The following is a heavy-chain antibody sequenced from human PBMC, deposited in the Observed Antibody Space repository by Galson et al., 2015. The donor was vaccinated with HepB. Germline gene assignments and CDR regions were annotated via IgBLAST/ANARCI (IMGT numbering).Heavy chain of an antibody. CDR2: ISSSSSTI. CDR3: ARAGAVAGIRWTPFDY. D-gene: IGHD6-19*01. J-gene: IGHJ4*02. CDR1: GFTFSSYS. Sequence: SLRLSCAASGFTFSSYSMNWVRQAPGKGLEWVSYISSSSSTIYYADSVKGRFTISRDNAKNSLYLQMNSLRDEDTAVYYCARAGAVAGIRWTPFDYWGQGTLVTVSS. V-gene: IGHV3-48*02.